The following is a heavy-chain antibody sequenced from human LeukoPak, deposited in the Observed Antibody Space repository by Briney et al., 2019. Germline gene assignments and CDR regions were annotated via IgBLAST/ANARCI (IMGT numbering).Heavy chain of an antibody. Sequence: GGSLRLSCSGCGFSFTSYAMACLRQAPERGLEWVSEIRPSGDRTFYADSVKGRFTISRDNSKSTVYLQTDSLTADDTAVYYCIRYVSGSRCEMAVWGQGTTVTVSS. V-gene: IGHV3-23*01. CDR3: IRYVSGSRCEMAV. J-gene: IGHJ6*02. CDR1: GFSFTSYA. CDR2: IRPSGDRT. D-gene: IGHD3-10*01.